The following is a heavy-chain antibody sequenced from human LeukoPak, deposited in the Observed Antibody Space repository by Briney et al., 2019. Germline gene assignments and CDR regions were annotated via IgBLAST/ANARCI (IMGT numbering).Heavy chain of an antibody. D-gene: IGHD1-26*01. J-gene: IGHJ1*01. CDR2: IIPIFGTA. V-gene: IGHV1-69*05. CDR1: GGTFSSYA. Sequence: SVKVSCKASGGTFSSYAISWVRQAPGQGLEWMGGIIPIFGTANYAQKLQGRVTMTTDTSTSTAYMELRSLRSDDTAVYYCALYYSGRYGYFKHWGQGTLVTVSS. CDR3: ALYYSGRYGYFKH.